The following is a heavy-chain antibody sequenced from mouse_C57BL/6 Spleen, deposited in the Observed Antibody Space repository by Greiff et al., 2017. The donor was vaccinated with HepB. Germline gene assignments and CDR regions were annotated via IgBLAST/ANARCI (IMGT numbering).Heavy chain of an antibody. Sequence: VKLVESGAELARPGASVKLSCKASGYTFTSYGISWVKQRTGQGLEWIGEIYPRSGNTYYNEKFKGKATLTADKSSSTAYMELRSLTSEDSAVYFCARSGTTVDYYAMDYWGQGTSVTVSS. CDR3: ARSGTTVDYYAMDY. D-gene: IGHD1-1*01. CDR2: IYPRSGNT. V-gene: IGHV1-81*01. CDR1: GYTFTSYG. J-gene: IGHJ4*01.